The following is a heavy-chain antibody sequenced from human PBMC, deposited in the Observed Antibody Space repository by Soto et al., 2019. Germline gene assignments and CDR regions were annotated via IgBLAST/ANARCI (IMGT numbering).Heavy chain of an antibody. V-gene: IGHV2-5*01. D-gene: IGHD2-21*02. Sequence: GPTRANPTQTLTLTCTFSGFSLSTSGVGVGCIRDPPGTSLEWLALIYWNDDKRYRPSLKSRLTITKDISKNQVVLTMTNMDPVDTATYYCAHPQIAYCGVDCPSYFDYWGQGTLVTVS. J-gene: IGHJ4*02. CDR1: GFSLSTSGVG. CDR3: AHPQIAYCGVDCPSYFDY. CDR2: IYWNDDK.